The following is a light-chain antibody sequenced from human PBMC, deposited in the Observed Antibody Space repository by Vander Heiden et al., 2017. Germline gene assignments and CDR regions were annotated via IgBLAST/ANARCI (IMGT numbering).Light chain of an antibody. CDR1: ALPKQY. V-gene: IGLV3-25*03. CDR3: QSADSRSVI. Sequence: SYELTQPPSVSVSPGQTARITCSGDALPKQYAYWYQQKPGQAPVLVIYKDRERPSGIPERFSGSSSGTTVTLTISGVQAEDEADYYCQSADSRSVIFGGGTKLTVL. CDR2: KDR. J-gene: IGLJ2*01.